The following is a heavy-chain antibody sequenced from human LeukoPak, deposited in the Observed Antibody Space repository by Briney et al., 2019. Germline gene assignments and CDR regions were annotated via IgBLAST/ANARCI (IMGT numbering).Heavy chain of an antibody. CDR3: AKFGVVGATLYYYYMDV. CDR2: ISGSGGST. CDR1: GYDFITYA. V-gene: IGHV3-23*01. J-gene: IGHJ6*03. Sequence: ASVKVSCKASGYDFITYAFSWVRQAPGKGLEWVSAISGSGGSTYYADSVKGRFTISRDNSKNTLYLQMNSLRAEDTAVYYCAKFGVVGATLYYYYMDVWGKGTTVTVSS. D-gene: IGHD1-26*01.